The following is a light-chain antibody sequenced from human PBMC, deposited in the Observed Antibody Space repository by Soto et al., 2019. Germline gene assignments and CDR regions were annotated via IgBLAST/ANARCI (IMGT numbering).Light chain of an antibody. CDR3: SSYTSSSTLYV. CDR2: TVS. V-gene: IGLV2-14*01. J-gene: IGLJ1*01. Sequence: QSVLTKLPSVSGPLGKSTTISCIGTSREVGANIFVSWYQQHPGKVPKLMIYTVSSRPSGVSQRFSGSKSGNTASLTISGLQAEDEADYYCSSYTSSSTLYVFGTGTKATVL. CDR1: SREVGANIF.